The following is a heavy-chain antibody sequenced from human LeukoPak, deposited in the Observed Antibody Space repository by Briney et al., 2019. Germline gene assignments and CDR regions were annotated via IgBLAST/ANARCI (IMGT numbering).Heavy chain of an antibody. Sequence: PGGSLRLSCAASGFTFSSYSMNWARRAPGKGLEWVSYISYSSSTIYYADSVKGRFTISRDNGKNSLYLQMNSLRAGDTAVYYCAKDLRYSGSLRAMDYWGQGTLVTVSS. CDR3: AKDLRYSGSLRAMDY. J-gene: IGHJ4*02. CDR1: GFTFSSYS. V-gene: IGHV3-48*01. CDR2: ISYSSSTI. D-gene: IGHD1-26*01.